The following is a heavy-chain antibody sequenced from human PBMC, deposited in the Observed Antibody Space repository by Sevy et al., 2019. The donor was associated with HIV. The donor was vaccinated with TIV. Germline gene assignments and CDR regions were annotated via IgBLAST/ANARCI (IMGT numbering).Heavy chain of an antibody. J-gene: IGHJ4*02. Sequence: ASVKVSCEVSGYTLSQVSMHWVRQVPGKGLEWMGSFDPEDGETIYAQKFQGRLTMTEDTSTDTAYMELSSLKSEDTAVFYCAITKDYYDSSGCPFDYWGQGTLVTVSS. CDR2: FDPEDGET. D-gene: IGHD3-22*01. CDR1: GYTLSQVS. V-gene: IGHV1-24*01. CDR3: AITKDYYDSSGCPFDY.